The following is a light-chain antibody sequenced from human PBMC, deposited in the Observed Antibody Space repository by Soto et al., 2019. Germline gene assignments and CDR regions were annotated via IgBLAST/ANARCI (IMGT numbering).Light chain of an antibody. Sequence: EIVLTQSPATLSLSPGDRATLSCRASQSVSSNLAWYQQKPGQAPRLLIYDTSTRDSGIPSRFSGSGSGTEFTLTISSLQSEDFAVYYCQQYNNWPRTFGQGTKVDIK. CDR3: QQYNNWPRT. CDR2: DTS. CDR1: QSVSSN. V-gene: IGKV3-15*01. J-gene: IGKJ1*01.